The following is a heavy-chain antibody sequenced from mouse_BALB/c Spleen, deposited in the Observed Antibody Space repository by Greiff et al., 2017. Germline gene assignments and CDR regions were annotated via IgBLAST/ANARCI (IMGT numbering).Heavy chain of an antibody. CDR3: ARLLDAMDY. CDR1: GFSLTSYG. J-gene: IGHJ4*01. Sequence: QVHVKQSGPGLVAPSQSLSITCTVSGFSLTSYGVHWVRQPPGKGLEWLGVIWAGGSTNYNSALMSRLSISKDNSKSQVFLKMNSLQTDDTAMYYCARLLDAMDYWGQGTSVTVSS. CDR2: IWAGGST. V-gene: IGHV2-9*02. D-gene: IGHD1-1*01.